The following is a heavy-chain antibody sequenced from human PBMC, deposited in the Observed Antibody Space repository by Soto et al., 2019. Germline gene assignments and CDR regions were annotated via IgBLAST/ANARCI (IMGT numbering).Heavy chain of an antibody. Sequence: GSLRLSCAASGFTFSTYGMHWVRQAPGKGLEWVAVISYDGSDKFYADSVKGRFTISRDNSKNALYLQMSSLRPEDTAIYYCAKSPNFYCSSPNCYKYYFDYWGQGTLVTVTS. V-gene: IGHV3-30*18. CDR1: GFTFSTYG. J-gene: IGHJ4*02. CDR3: AKSPNFYCSSPNCYKYYFDY. CDR2: ISYDGSDK. D-gene: IGHD2-2*02.